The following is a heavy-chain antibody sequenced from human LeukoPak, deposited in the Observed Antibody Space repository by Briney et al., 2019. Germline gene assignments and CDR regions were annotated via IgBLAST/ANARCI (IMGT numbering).Heavy chain of an antibody. CDR2: MNPNSGNT. CDR1: GYTFSSYD. D-gene: IGHD3-10*01. J-gene: IGHJ5*02. V-gene: IGHV1-8*02. Sequence: ASVKVSCKASGYTFSSYDINWVRQAAGQGLEWMGWMNPNSGNTGYVQKFQGRVTMTRNTSISTAYMELSSLRSEDTAVYYCARGPARTFGSGSNWFDPWGQGTLVTVSS. CDR3: ARGPARTFGSGSNWFDP.